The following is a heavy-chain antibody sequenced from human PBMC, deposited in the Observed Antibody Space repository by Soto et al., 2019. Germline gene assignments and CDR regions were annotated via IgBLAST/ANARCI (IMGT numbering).Heavy chain of an antibody. CDR1: GGSVSSNSAA. CDR2: TYYRSKWYN. Sequence: SQTLSLTCAISGGSVSSNSAAWNWIRQSPSRGLEWLGRTYYRSKWYNDYAVSVKSRITINPDTSKNQFSLQLNSVTPEDTAVYYCARDFSGSSYTRYNWFDPWGQGTLVTVSS. J-gene: IGHJ5*02. CDR3: ARDFSGSSYTRYNWFDP. V-gene: IGHV6-1*01. D-gene: IGHD1-26*01.